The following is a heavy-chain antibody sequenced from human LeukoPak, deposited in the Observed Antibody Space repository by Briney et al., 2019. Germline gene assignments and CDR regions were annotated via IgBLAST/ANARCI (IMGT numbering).Heavy chain of an antibody. J-gene: IGHJ4*02. CDR2: ISSSGTST. Sequence: GGSPRLSCAASGFTFSSYAMSWVRQAPGKGLEWVASISSSGTSTYYADSVKGQFTIPRDNSKNTLFLQMNSLRAEDTAVYYCAKGIRSGGGYSQGYFDSWGQGTLVTVSS. V-gene: IGHV3-23*01. D-gene: IGHD3-22*01. CDR3: AKGIRSGGGYSQGYFDS. CDR1: GFTFSSYA.